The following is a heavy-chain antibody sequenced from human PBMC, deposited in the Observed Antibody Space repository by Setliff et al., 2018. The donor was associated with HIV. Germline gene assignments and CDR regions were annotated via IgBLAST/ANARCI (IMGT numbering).Heavy chain of an antibody. D-gene: IGHD3-10*01. CDR3: ARYGEFHYYYYYYMDV. J-gene: IGHJ6*03. CDR1: GGSISSSNW. Sequence: PSETLSLTCAVSGGSISSSNWWSWVRQFPGKGLEWIGEVYHTGNTNYNPSLKSRVTISVDRAKDQLSLNLTSVTAADTAVYYCARYGEFHYYYYYYMDVWGKGTTVTVSS. V-gene: IGHV4-4*02. CDR2: VYHTGNT.